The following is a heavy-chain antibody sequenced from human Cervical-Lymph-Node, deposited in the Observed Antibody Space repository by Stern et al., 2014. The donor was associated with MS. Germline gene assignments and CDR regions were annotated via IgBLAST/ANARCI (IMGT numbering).Heavy chain of an antibody. V-gene: IGHV4-30-4*01. CDR3: ARVPDYGDAFFDY. Sequence: VQLEESGPGLVKPSQTLSLTCTVSGGSISSGDNYWSWIRQPPGKGPEWIGYIHYSGGTYFNPSLKSRATISADMSKNQFSLKLNSMTAADTAVYYCARVPDYGDAFFDYWGQGILVTVSS. J-gene: IGHJ4*02. D-gene: IGHD4-17*01. CDR2: IHYSGGT. CDR1: GGSISSGDNY.